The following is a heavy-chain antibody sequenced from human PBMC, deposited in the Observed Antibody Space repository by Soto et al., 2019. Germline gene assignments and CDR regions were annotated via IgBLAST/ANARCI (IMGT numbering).Heavy chain of an antibody. Sequence: VASVKVSCKASGYTFTDSTLHWVRQVPGPGLEYMGWINPKSGLTNCVRKFQGRATMTTDTSISSAFMELTMLRSDDTAVYYCARSRGSGYYKNSFDVWGQGTMVTVSS. CDR3: ARSRGSGYYKNSFDV. CDR2: INPKSGLT. J-gene: IGHJ3*01. D-gene: IGHD3-22*01. V-gene: IGHV1-2*02. CDR1: GYTFTDST.